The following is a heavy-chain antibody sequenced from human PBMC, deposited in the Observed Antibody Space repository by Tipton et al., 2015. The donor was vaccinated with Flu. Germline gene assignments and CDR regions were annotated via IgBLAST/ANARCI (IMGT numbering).Heavy chain of an antibody. CDR3: ARLYCSGGSCLYYYYMDV. Sequence: TLSLTCTVSGGSISSSSYYWGWIRQPPGKGLEWIGSIYYSGSTYYNPSLKSRVTISVDTSKNQFSLKLSSVTAADTAVYYCARLYCSGGSCLYYYYMDVWGKGTTVTVSS. CDR1: GGSISSSSYY. CDR2: IYYSGST. D-gene: IGHD2-15*01. V-gene: IGHV4-39*01. J-gene: IGHJ6*03.